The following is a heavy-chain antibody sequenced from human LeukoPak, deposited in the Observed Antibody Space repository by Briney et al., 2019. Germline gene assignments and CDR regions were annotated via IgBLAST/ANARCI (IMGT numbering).Heavy chain of an antibody. J-gene: IGHJ4*02. Sequence: GASVKVSCKASGYTFTGYYMHWVRQAPGQGLEWMGWINPNSGGTNYAQKFLGRVTMTRDTSISTAYMELSRLRSDDTAMYFCARGGGGYVSGSYYNVGNWGQGTLVSVSS. CDR3: ARGGGGYVSGSYYNVGN. D-gene: IGHD3-10*01. V-gene: IGHV1-2*02. CDR1: GYTFTGYY. CDR2: INPNSGGT.